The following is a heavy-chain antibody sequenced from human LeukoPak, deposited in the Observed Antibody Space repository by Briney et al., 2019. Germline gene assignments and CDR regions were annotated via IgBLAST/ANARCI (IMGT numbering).Heavy chain of an antibody. D-gene: IGHD3-22*01. CDR1: GGSISSSSYY. J-gene: IGHJ5*02. CDR2: IYYSGST. V-gene: IGHV4-39*01. Sequence: SETLSLTCTVSGGSISSSSYYWGWIRQPPGKGLEWIGSIYYSGSTYYNPSLKSRVTISVDTSKNQFSLKLSSVTAVDTAVYYCARPYDSSGYYRSPWFDPWGQGTLVTVSS. CDR3: ARPYDSSGYYRSPWFDP.